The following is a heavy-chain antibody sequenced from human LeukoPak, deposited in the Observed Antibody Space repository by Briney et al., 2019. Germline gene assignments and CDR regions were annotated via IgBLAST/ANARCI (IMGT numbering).Heavy chain of an antibody. D-gene: IGHD3-9*01. V-gene: IGHV4-61*01. CDR2: ISYSGST. CDR3: ARAHDILTGYYRFDY. J-gene: IGHJ4*02. Sequence: SETLSLTCTVSGGSVSSGSYYWSWIRQPPGKGLEWIGYISYSGSTYYNPSLKSRLTISVDTSKNQFSLKLSSVTAADTAIYYCARAHDILTGYYRFDYWGQGTLVTVSS. CDR1: GGSVSSGSYY.